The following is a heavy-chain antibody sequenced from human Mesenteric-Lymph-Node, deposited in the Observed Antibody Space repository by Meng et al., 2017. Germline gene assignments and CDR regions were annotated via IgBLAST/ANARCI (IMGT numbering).Heavy chain of an antibody. CDR3: ARARPVDTAMDTHVGYY. CDR2: ISGSGGST. V-gene: IGHV3-23*01. D-gene: IGHD5-18*01. Sequence: GESLKISCAASGFTFSSYAMSWVRQAPGKGLEWVSAISGSGGSTYYADSVKGRFTISRDNSKNTLYLQMNSLRAEDTAVYYCARARPVDTAMDTHVGYYWGQGTLVTVSS. J-gene: IGHJ4*02. CDR1: GFTFSSYA.